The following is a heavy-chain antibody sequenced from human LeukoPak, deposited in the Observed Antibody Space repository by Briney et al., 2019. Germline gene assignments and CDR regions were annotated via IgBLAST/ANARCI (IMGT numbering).Heavy chain of an antibody. CDR2: INPSGGST. D-gene: IGHD2-8*01. CDR3: AREDVVLVDAVRYYYYGMDV. V-gene: IGHV1-46*01. CDR1: GYNFVSYY. J-gene: IGHJ6*02. Sequence: ASVKASCKASGYNFVSYYMHWVRQAPGQGLEWMGIINPSGGSTSYAQKFQDRVTMTRDTSTSTVYMELSSLKSEDTAVYYCAREDVVLVDAVRYYYYGMDVWGQGTTVTVS.